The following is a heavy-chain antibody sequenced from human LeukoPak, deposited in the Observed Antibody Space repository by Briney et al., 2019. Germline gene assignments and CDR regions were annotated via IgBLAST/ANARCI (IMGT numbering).Heavy chain of an antibody. CDR3: ARDFQTVGRGLSDY. D-gene: IGHD3-10*01. J-gene: IGHJ4*02. V-gene: IGHV3-48*03. CDR2: ISSSGSTI. Sequence: GGSLRLSCAASGFTFNSYEMNWVRQAPGKGLEWVSYISSSGSTIYYADSVKGRFTISRGNAKNSLYLQMNSLRAEDTAVYYCARDFQTVGRGLSDYWGQGTLVTVSS. CDR1: GFTFNSYE.